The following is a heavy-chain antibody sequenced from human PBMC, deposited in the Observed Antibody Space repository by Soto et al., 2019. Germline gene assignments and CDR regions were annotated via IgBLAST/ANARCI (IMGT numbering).Heavy chain of an antibody. Sequence: PGESLKISCAASGFTFSSYAMSWVRQAPGKGLEWVSAISGSGGSTYYADSVKGRFTISRDNSKNTLYLQMNSLRAEDTAVYYCAKDLYYYGPIHTWGQGTLVTVSS. V-gene: IGHV3-23*01. CDR2: ISGSGGST. CDR1: GFTFSSYA. D-gene: IGHD3-10*01. J-gene: IGHJ5*02. CDR3: AKDLYYYGPIHT.